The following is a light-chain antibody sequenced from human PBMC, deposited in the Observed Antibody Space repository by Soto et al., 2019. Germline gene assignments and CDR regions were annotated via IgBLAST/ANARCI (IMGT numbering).Light chain of an antibody. CDR1: QAISTY. J-gene: IGKJ1*01. V-gene: IGKV1-27*01. Sequence: DIQMTQSPSSLSASVGDRVTITCRASQAISTYLAWYQQRPGKPPRLLIYDASTLQSGVSSRFSGSRSGTDFTLTISNLQPEDVATYYCQRYSNIPRTFGQGTKVQIK. CDR3: QRYSNIPRT. CDR2: DAS.